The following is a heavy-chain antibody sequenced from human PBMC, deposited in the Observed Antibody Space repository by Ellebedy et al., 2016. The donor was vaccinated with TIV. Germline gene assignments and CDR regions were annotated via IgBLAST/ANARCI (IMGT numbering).Heavy chain of an antibody. CDR1: GYTFTTYD. D-gene: IGHD3-3*01. CDR2: MNPHSGNT. J-gene: IGHJ6*03. V-gene: IGHV1-8*01. CDR3: ARRSYDFWSGYPYYYYYYYMDV. Sequence: ASVKVSCXASGYTFTTYDINWVRQATGQGLEWMGWMNPHSGNTGSAQKFQGRVTMTRNTSISTAYMELSSLRSEDTAVYYRARRSYDFWSGYPYYYYYYYMDVWGKGTTVTVSS.